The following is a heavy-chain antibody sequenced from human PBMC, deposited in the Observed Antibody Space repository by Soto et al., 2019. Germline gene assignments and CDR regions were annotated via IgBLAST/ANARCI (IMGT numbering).Heavy chain of an antibody. CDR1: GYTFTSYA. Sequence: GASVKVSCKASGYTFTSYAMHWVRQAPGQRLEWMGWINAGNGNTKYSQKFQGRVTITRDTSASTAYMELSSLRSEDTAVYYCARARKPSSHRNYGDYALNWFDPWGQGTLVTVSS. D-gene: IGHD4-17*01. J-gene: IGHJ5*02. CDR2: INAGNGNT. V-gene: IGHV1-3*01. CDR3: ARARKPSSHRNYGDYALNWFDP.